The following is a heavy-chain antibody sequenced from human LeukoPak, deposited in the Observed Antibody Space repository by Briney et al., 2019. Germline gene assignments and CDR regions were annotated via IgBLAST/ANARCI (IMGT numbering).Heavy chain of an antibody. CDR1: GGSISSYY. Sequence: PSETLSLTCTVSGGSISSYYWSWIRQPPGKGLEWIGYIYTSGSTNYNPSLKSRVTISVDASKNQFSLKLSSVTAADTAVYCCASRRGVGGDYYFDYWGQGTLVTVSS. CDR2: IYTSGST. J-gene: IGHJ4*02. V-gene: IGHV4-4*09. CDR3: ASRRGVGGDYYFDY. D-gene: IGHD2-21*02.